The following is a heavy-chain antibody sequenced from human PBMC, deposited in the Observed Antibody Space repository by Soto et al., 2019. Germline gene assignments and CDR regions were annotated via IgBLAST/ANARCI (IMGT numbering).Heavy chain of an antibody. V-gene: IGHV4-30-2*01. CDR2: IYHSGST. CDR1: NGSISSGGYS. D-gene: IGHD3-3*01. J-gene: IGHJ2*01. Sequence: QLQLQESGSGLVKASQTLSLTCAVSNGSISSGGYSWSWIRQPPGKGLEWLGYIYHSGSTYYNPSPKSRVTLSVDRSKNQFSLKLSSVTAADTAVYYCARSITIFGVVISYSYFDLWGRGTLVTVSS. CDR3: ARSITIFGVVISYSYFDL.